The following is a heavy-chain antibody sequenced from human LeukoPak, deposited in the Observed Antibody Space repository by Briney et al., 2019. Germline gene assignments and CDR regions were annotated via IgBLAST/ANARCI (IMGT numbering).Heavy chain of an antibody. J-gene: IGHJ4*02. CDR1: GFTFSSHW. CDR3: AREGYSSGWSFDY. D-gene: IGHD6-19*01. V-gene: IGHV4-34*01. CDR2: INHSGST. Sequence: GSLRLSCAASGFTFSSHWMHWVRQAPGKGLEWIGEINHSGSTNYNPSLKSRVTISVDTSKNQFSLKLSSVTAADTAVYYCAREGYSSGWSFDYWGQGTLVTVSS.